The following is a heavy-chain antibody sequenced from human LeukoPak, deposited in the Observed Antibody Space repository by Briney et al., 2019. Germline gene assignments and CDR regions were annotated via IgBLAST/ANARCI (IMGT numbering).Heavy chain of an antibody. CDR3: ARDTVNGPFVISLNL. D-gene: IGHD2-8*01. Sequence: PGGSLRLSCAASGFTFSSYDMHWVRQATGKGLEWVSAIGTAGDTYYPGSVKGRFTISRENAKNSLYLQMNSLRDEDTAVYYCARDTVNGPFVISLNLWGQGVLVTVSS. V-gene: IGHV3-13*04. CDR2: IGTAGDT. CDR1: GFTFSSYD. J-gene: IGHJ5*02.